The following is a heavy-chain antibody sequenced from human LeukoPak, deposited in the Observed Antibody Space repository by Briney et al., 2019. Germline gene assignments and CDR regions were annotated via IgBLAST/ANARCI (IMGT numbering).Heavy chain of an antibody. CDR1: GFTFSSYG. CDR3: AKEPSTTLNDY. CDR2: ISYDGSNK. D-gene: IGHD2-15*01. J-gene: IGHJ4*02. Sequence: PGGSLRVSCAASGFTFSSYGMHWVRQAPGNGLEWVAVISYDGSNKYYADSVKGRFTISRDNSKNTLYLQMNSLRAEDTAVYYCAKEPSTTLNDYWGQGTLVTVSS. V-gene: IGHV3-30*18.